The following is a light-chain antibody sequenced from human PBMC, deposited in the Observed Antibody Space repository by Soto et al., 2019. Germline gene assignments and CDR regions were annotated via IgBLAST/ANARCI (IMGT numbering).Light chain of an antibody. Sequence: DFVMTQSPDSLAVSLGERATINCKSSQSVLYSSNNKNYLAWYQQKPGQPPKLLIYWASTRGSGVPDRFSGSGSGTDFTLTISSLQAEDVAVYYYQQYRLAPYSFGQGTKLDIK. V-gene: IGKV4-1*01. CDR3: QQYRLAPYS. CDR1: QSVLYSSNNKNY. CDR2: WAS. J-gene: IGKJ2*03.